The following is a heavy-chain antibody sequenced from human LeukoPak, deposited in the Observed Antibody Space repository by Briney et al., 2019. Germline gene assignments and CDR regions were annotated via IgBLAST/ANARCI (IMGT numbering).Heavy chain of an antibody. D-gene: IGHD3-22*01. Sequence: PGGSLRLSCAASGFTFSSYEMNWVRQAPGKGLEWVSYISSSGSTIYYADSVKGRFTISRDNSKNTLYLQMGSLRAEDMAVYYCARELGSSVVVVTLGYWGQGTLVTVSS. V-gene: IGHV3-48*03. J-gene: IGHJ4*02. CDR1: GFTFSSYE. CDR2: ISSSGSTI. CDR3: ARELGSSVVVVTLGY.